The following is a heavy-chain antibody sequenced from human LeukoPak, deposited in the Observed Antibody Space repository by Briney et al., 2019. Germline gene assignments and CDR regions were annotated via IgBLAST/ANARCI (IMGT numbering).Heavy chain of an antibody. CDR3: AREKKYYDFWSGYVAYMDV. CDR2: INHSGSN. Sequence: SETLSLTCAVYGGSFSGYYWSWIRQPPGKGLEWIGEINHSGSNNYNPSLKSRVTISVDTSKNQFSLKLSSVTAADTAVYYCAREKKYYDFWSGYVAYMDVWGKGTTVTVSS. D-gene: IGHD3-3*01. J-gene: IGHJ6*03. V-gene: IGHV4-34*01. CDR1: GGSFSGYY.